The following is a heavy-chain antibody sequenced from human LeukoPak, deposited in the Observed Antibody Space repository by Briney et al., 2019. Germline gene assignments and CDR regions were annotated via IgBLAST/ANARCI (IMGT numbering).Heavy chain of an antibody. D-gene: IGHD3-22*01. J-gene: IGHJ6*02. CDR1: GFTFSSYW. Sequence: GGSLRLSCAASGFTFSSYWMSWVRQAPGKGPEWVANIKQDGSEKYYVDSVKGRFTISRDNAKNSLYLQMNSLRAEDTAVYYCARVDDSSGYYYFYYYYGMDVWGQGTTVTVSS. CDR3: ARVDDSSGYYYFYYYYGMDV. CDR2: IKQDGSEK. V-gene: IGHV3-7*01.